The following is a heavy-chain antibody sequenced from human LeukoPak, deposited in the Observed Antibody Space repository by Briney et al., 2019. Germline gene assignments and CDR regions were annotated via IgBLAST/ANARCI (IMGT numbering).Heavy chain of an antibody. J-gene: IGHJ4*02. D-gene: IGHD3-10*01. CDR2: INHSGST. V-gene: IGHV4-34*01. CDR3: ASRGTRDR. CDR1: GESFSGYY. Sequence: SETLSLTCAVYGESFSGYYWSWIRQPPGKGLEWIGEINHSGSTNYNPSLKSRVTISVDTSKNQFSLKLNSVTAADTAVYYCASRGTRDRWGQGTLVTVSS.